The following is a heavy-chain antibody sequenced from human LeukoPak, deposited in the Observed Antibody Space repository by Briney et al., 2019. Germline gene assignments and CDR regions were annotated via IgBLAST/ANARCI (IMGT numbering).Heavy chain of an antibody. CDR3: ARDGRSGNFDK. J-gene: IGHJ4*02. CDR1: GFTFSSYW. V-gene: IGHV3-74*01. D-gene: IGHD1-26*01. Sequence: PGGSLRLSCAASGFTFSSYWMHWVRQAPGKGLVWVSRINSDGSSTNYADSVKGRFTISRDTAKNTLYLQMNSLRAEDTAVYYCARDGRSGNFDKWGQGTLVSVSS. CDR2: INSDGSST.